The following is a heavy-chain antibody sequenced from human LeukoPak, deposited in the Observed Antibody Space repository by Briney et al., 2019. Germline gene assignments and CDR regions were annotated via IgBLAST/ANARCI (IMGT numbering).Heavy chain of an antibody. Sequence: SETLSLTCTVSGGSISSSSYYWDWIRQPPGKGLEWIGNIYYSGSTYYNPSLKSRVTISVDTSKNQFSLKLRSVTAADTAVYYCARVGGITMIVVLITDAFDIWGQGTMVTVSS. CDR3: ARVGGITMIVVLITDAFDI. V-gene: IGHV4-39*07. CDR1: GGSISSSSYY. CDR2: IYYSGST. D-gene: IGHD3-22*01. J-gene: IGHJ3*02.